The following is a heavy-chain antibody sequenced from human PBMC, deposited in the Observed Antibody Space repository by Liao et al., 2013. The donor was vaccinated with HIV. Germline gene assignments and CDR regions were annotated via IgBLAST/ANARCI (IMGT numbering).Heavy chain of an antibody. CDR1: GGSISSGGYS. V-gene: IGHV4-30-2*01. D-gene: IGHD3-3*01. CDR2: IYDSGST. Sequence: QLQVQESGSGLVKPSQTLSLTCAVSGGSISSGGYSWSWIRQPPGKGLEWIGFIYDSGSTYYNPSLKSRVTISGDRSKNQFSLKLSSVTAADTAVYYCARDVGHYDFWSGYYSHSRFDPWGQGTLVTVSS. J-gene: IGHJ5*02. CDR3: ARDVGHYDFWSGYYSHSRFDP.